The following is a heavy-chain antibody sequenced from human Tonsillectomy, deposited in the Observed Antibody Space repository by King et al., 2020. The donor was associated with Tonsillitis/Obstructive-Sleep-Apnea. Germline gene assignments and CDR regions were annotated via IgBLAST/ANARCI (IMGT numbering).Heavy chain of an antibody. V-gene: IGHV3-53*01. CDR1: GFTVSTNY. CDR3: ARVLCSSTSCDLYFYYYMDV. D-gene: IGHD2-2*01. Sequence: DVQLVESGGGLIQPGGSLRLSCAASGFTVSTNYMSWVRQAPGKGLEWVSLIYSGGTTYYADSVEGRFTISRDNSMNTLSLQMNSLRAEDTAVYYCARVLCSSTSCDLYFYYYMDVWGKGTTVTVSS. J-gene: IGHJ6*03. CDR2: IYSGGTT.